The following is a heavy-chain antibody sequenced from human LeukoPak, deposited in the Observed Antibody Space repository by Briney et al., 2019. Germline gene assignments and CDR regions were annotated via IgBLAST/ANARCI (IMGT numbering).Heavy chain of an antibody. CDR1: GGSISSYY. CDR2: IYYSGST. Sequence: SETLSLTCTVSGGSISSYYWSWIRQPPGKGLEWIGYIYYSGSTNYNPSLKSRVTISVDTSKNQFSLKLSSVTAADTAVYYCARHGAHYDILTGYPQPTDAFDIWGQGTMVTVSS. CDR3: ARHGAHYDILTGYPQPTDAFDI. V-gene: IGHV4-59*08. J-gene: IGHJ3*02. D-gene: IGHD3-9*01.